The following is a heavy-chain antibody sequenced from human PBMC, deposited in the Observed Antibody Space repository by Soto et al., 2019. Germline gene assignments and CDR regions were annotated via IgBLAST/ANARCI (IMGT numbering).Heavy chain of an antibody. D-gene: IGHD3-16*02. CDR2: IYWDDDK. V-gene: IGHV2-5*02. CDR3: AHRQLSPQPPRTEYFQH. J-gene: IGHJ1*01. CDR1: GFSLSTSGVG. Sequence: QITLKESGPTLVKPTQTLTLTCTFSGFSLSTSGVGVGWIRQPPGKALEWLALIYWDDDKRYSPSLKSRLTITKDTSKRPVVLTMPYMDPVDTATYSCAHRQLSPQPPRTEYFQHWGQGTLVTVSS.